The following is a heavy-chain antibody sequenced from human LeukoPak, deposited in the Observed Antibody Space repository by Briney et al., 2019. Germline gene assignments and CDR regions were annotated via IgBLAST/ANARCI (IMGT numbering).Heavy chain of an antibody. J-gene: IGHJ4*01. CDR2: INTNTGNP. Sequence: RASVKVSCKASGGTFSSYAISWVRQAPGQGLEWMGWINTNTGNPTYAQGFTGRFVFSLDTSVSTAYPQISSLKAEDTAVYYCAREKADYYDSSGYYRRPFDYWGQGTLVTVSS. CDR1: GGTFSSYA. CDR3: AREKADYYDSSGYYRRPFDY. V-gene: IGHV7-4-1*02. D-gene: IGHD3-22*01.